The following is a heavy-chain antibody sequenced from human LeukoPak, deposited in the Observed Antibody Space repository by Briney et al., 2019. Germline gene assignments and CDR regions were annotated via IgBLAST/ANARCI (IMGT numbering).Heavy chain of an antibody. CDR3: ARGLGNYDFWSGYYPQFDH. CDR1: GGPFSGYY. J-gene: IGHJ4*02. CDR2: IYHCGST. D-gene: IGHD3-3*01. Sequence: SETLSLTCAVYGGPFSGYYWSWIRQPPGKGREWIGEIYHCGSTNYNPSLKSRVTISVDTSKTQFSLKLSSVTAADTAVYYCARGLGNYDFWSGYYPQFDHWGQGTLVTVSS. V-gene: IGHV4-34*01.